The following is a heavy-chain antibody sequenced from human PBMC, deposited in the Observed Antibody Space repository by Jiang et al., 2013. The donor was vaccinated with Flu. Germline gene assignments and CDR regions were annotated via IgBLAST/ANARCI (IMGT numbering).Heavy chain of an antibody. Sequence: GLVQPGRSLRLSCAASGFTFDDYAMHWVRQAPGKGLEWVSGISWNSGSIGYADSVKGRFTISRDNAKNSLYLQMNSLRAEDTALYYCAKDYCTNGVCAPYFDYWGQGTLVTVSS. CDR2: ISWNSGSI. J-gene: IGHJ4*02. CDR1: GFTFDDYA. V-gene: IGHV3-9*01. CDR3: AKDYCTNGVCAPYFDY. D-gene: IGHD2-8*01.